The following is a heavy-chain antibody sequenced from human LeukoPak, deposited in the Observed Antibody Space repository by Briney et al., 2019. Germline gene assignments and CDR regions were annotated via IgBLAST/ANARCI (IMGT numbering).Heavy chain of an antibody. CDR2: ISTDGSRT. J-gene: IGHJ4*02. D-gene: IGHD2-21*01. Sequence: GGSLRLSCAASGFSLSSYWMHWVRQAPGKGLAWVSRISTDGSRTNYAGSVKGRFTISRDNAKNTLYLQMSSLRAEDTAVYYCARAPRVWYYFDYWGQGTLVTVSS. CDR1: GFSLSSYW. CDR3: ARAPRVWYYFDY. V-gene: IGHV3-74*01.